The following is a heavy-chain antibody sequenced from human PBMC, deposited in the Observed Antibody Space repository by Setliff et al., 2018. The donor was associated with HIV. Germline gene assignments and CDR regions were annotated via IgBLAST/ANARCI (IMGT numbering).Heavy chain of an antibody. Sequence: ASVKVSCKASGYTFTDYYMHWVQQAPGRGLEWMGHVDPEDGETIYAEKFQGRVTITADESTNTAYMELSSLISEDTALYYCAKGPPLVISLPDFWGQGTLVTVSS. D-gene: IGHD3-9*01. CDR3: AKGPPLVISLPDF. J-gene: IGHJ4*02. CDR2: VDPEDGET. V-gene: IGHV1-69-2*01. CDR1: GYTFTDYY.